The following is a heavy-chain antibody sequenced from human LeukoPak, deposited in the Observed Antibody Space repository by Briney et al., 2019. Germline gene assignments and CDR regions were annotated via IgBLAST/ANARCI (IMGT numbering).Heavy chain of an antibody. V-gene: IGHV3-21*01. CDR2: ISSSGSYI. J-gene: IGHJ3*02. Sequence: GGSLRLSCAASGFTFSSYEMNWVRQAPGKGLEWVSSISSSGSYIYHADSVKGRFTISRDNAKNSLYLQMNSLRAEDTAVYYCTTTQGEYSWDAFEIWGQGTMVTVSS. CDR1: GFTFSSYE. D-gene: IGHD5-12*01. CDR3: TTTQGEYSWDAFEI.